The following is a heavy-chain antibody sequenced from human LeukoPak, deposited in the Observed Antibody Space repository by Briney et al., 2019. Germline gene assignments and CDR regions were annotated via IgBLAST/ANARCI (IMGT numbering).Heavy chain of an antibody. D-gene: IGHD2/OR15-2a*01. CDR3: TSARRTFWYFDL. J-gene: IGHJ2*01. CDR2: ISGRGST. V-gene: IGHV3-23*01. Sequence: GGSLRLSCAASGFTFSNYVMNWVRQAPGEGLEWVSSISGRGSTYYADSVKGRFTVSVDNSKNTLYLQMNGLRAEDTAVYHCTSARRTFWYFDLWGRGTLVTVSS. CDR1: GFTFSNYV.